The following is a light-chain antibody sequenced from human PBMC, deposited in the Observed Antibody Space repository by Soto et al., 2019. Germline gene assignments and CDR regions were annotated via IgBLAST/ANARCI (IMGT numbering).Light chain of an antibody. CDR1: QSISSW. CDR3: QPYNSYPWT. Sequence: DIQMTQSPSTLSASVGDRVTITCRASQSISSWLAWYQQKPGKAPKLLIYKASSLESGVPSRFSGSGSGTEFTLTISSLQPDDFATYYCQPYNSYPWTFGQGTKVAIK. V-gene: IGKV1-5*03. J-gene: IGKJ1*01. CDR2: KAS.